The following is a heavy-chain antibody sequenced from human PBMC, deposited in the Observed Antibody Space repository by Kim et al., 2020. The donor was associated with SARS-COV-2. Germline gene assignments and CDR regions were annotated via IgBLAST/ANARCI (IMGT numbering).Heavy chain of an antibody. D-gene: IGHD3-22*01. V-gene: IGHV3-23*01. J-gene: IGHJ4*02. CDR1: GFTFSSYA. Sequence: GGSLRLSCAASGFTFSSYAMSWVRQAPGKGLEWVSAISGSGGSTYYADSVKGRFTISRDNSKNTLYLQMNSLRAEDTAVYYCAKEGIDEDYYDSSGYTYYFDYWGQGTLVTVSS. CDR2: ISGSGGST. CDR3: AKEGIDEDYYDSSGYTYYFDY.